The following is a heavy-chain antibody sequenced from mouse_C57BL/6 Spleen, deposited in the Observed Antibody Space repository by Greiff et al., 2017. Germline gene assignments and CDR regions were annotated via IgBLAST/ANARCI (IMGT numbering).Heavy chain of an antibody. J-gene: IGHJ2*01. V-gene: IGHV1-59*01. Sequence: VQLQQPGAELVRPGTSVKLSCKASGYTFTSYWMHWVKQRPGQGLEWIGVIDPSDSYTNYNQKFKGKATLTVDTSSSTAYMQLSSLTSEDSAVNYCARNYGSSFYFDYWGQGTTLTVSS. D-gene: IGHD1-1*01. CDR1: GYTFTSYW. CDR3: ARNYGSSFYFDY. CDR2: IDPSDSYT.